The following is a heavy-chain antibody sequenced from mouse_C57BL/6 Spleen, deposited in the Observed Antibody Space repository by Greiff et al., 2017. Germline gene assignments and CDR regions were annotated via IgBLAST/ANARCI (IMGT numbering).Heavy chain of an antibody. CDR3: ARPDYDYDDAMDY. J-gene: IGHJ4*01. Sequence: EVKLVESGGGLVKPGGSLKLSCAASGFTFSDYGMHWVRQAPEKGLEWVAYISSGSSTIYYADTVKGRFPISRDNAKNTLFLQMTSLRSEDTAMYYCARPDYDYDDAMDYWGQGTSVTVSS. CDR2: ISSGSSTI. D-gene: IGHD2-4*01. CDR1: GFTFSDYG. V-gene: IGHV5-17*01.